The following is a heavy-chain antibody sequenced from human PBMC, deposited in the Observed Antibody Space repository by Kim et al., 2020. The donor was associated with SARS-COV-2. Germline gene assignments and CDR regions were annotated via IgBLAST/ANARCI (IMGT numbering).Heavy chain of an antibody. CDR3: ARAMVRGTWRAGMDV. CDR2: IYYSGST. V-gene: IGHV4-59*01. Sequence: SQTLSLTCTVSGGSISSYYWSWIRQPPGKGLEWIGYIYYSGSTNYNPSLKSRVTISVDTSKNQFSLKLSSVTAADTAVYYCARAMVRGTWRAGMDVWGQGTTVTVSS. J-gene: IGHJ6*02. D-gene: IGHD3-10*01. CDR1: GGSISSYY.